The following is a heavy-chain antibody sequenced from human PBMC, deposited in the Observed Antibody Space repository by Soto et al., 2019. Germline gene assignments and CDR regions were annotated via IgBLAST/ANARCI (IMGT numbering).Heavy chain of an antibody. Sequence: HPGGSLRLSCAASGFTFSSYAMSWVRQAPGKGLEWVSAISGSGGSTYYADSVKGRFTISRDNSKSTLYLQMNSLRAEDTAVYYCAKAPIQLWYDTWFDPWGQGTLVTVSS. CDR2: ISGSGGST. CDR1: GFTFSSYA. CDR3: AKAPIQLWYDTWFDP. J-gene: IGHJ5*02. D-gene: IGHD5-18*01. V-gene: IGHV3-23*01.